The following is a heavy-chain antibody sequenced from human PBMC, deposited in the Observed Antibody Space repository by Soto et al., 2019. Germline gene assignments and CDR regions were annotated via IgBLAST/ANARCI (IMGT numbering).Heavy chain of an antibody. V-gene: IGHV4-31*02. CDR2: IDHSGTT. CDR3: VRGRGYTFQNFFDL. Sequence: WTWIRLHPEKGLEWLGNIDHSGTTYYNPSLRSRLSISLDASQNEFSLQVTSMTAADTAVYFCVRGRGYTFQNFFDLWGQGSLVTVSS. J-gene: IGHJ5*02. D-gene: IGHD5-18*01.